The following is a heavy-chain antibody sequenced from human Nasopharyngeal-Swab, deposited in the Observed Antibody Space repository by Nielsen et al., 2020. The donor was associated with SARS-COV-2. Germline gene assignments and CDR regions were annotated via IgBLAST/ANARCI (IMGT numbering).Heavy chain of an antibody. D-gene: IGHD6-19*01. CDR3: ADISYSSIDY. Sequence: GESLKISCAASGFTFSDRDMSWVRQTPGKGLEWLSYISPRSATYYADSVKGRFTISRDNAKSSLYLQMNSLRAEDTAVYYCADISYSSIDYWGQGTLVTVSS. CDR1: GFTFSDRD. CDR2: ISPRSAT. J-gene: IGHJ4*02. V-gene: IGHV3-69-1*01.